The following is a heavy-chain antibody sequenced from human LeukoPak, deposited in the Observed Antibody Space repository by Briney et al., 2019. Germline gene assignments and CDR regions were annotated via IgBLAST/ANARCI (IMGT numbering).Heavy chain of an antibody. D-gene: IGHD4-17*01. CDR2: IRQDGSQK. Sequence: GGSLRLSCAASGFTFSSYWMSWVRQAPGKGVEWVATIRQDGSQKYYVDSVKGRFTISRDNAKNSLYLQVNSLRAEDTAVYYCARENGWQPGEYGDYTGFYFDSWGQGTLVTVSS. J-gene: IGHJ4*02. CDR1: GFTFSSYW. CDR3: ARENGWQPGEYGDYTGFYFDS. V-gene: IGHV3-7*01.